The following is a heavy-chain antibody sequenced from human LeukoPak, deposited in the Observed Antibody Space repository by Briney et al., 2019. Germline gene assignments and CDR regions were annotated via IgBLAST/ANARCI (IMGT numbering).Heavy chain of an antibody. J-gene: IGHJ4*02. CDR1: GFTFSNYW. CDR2: ISNSGGST. CDR3: AKWRNSAAARQGWDFDH. V-gene: IGHV3-23*01. Sequence: GGSLRLSCAASGFTFSNYWMSWVRQAPGKGLEWVSSISNSGGSTYYADSVKGRFTISRDNSKNTLYLQMNSLRAEDTAVYFCAKWRNSAAARQGWDFDHWGQGTLVTVSS. D-gene: IGHD6-6*01.